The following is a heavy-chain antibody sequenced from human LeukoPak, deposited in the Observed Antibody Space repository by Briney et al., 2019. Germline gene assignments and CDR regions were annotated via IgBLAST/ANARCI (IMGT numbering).Heavy chain of an antibody. CDR3: AKCEGESYWGAFAF. CDR1: GFTFSSYA. J-gene: IGHJ3*01. D-gene: IGHD1-26*01. CDR2: ISTTGAST. V-gene: IGHV3-23*01. Sequence: GGSLRLSCAASGFTFSSYAMAWVRQAPGKGLEWVSGISTTGASTYYPDSVKGRFTISRDNSKNTLYLQMNSLRDEDAAVYYCAKCEGESYWGAFAFWAKGQWSPSLQ.